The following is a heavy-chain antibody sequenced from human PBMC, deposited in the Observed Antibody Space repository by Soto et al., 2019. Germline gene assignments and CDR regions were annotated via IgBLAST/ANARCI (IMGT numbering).Heavy chain of an antibody. J-gene: IGHJ3*02. CDR1: GYTLTSYG. D-gene: IGHD3-22*01. V-gene: IGHV1-18*01. CDR2: ISAYNGNT. Sequence: QVHLVQSGAEVKKPGASVKVSCKASGYTLTSYGISWVRQAPGQGLQWMGWISAYNGNTNYADKFQGRVTMTTDTSTSTAHMEVRSLRSDDTAVYYCARAGAFYETSGYPWNTFDIWGQGTMVTVSS. CDR3: ARAGAFYETSGYPWNTFDI.